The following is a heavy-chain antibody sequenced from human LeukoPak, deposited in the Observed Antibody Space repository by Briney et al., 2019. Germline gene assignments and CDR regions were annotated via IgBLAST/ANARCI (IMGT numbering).Heavy chain of an antibody. D-gene: IGHD3-10*01. CDR3: ARAPPRFGELVS. CDR2: INPNSGGT. V-gene: IGHV1-2*02. CDR1: GYTFTGYY. J-gene: IGHJ5*02. Sequence: ASVKVSCKASGYTFTGYYMHWVRQAPGQGLEWMGWINPNSGGTNYAQKFQGRVTMTRDTSISTAYMELSRLRSDDTAVYYRARAPPRFGELVSWGQGTLVTVSS.